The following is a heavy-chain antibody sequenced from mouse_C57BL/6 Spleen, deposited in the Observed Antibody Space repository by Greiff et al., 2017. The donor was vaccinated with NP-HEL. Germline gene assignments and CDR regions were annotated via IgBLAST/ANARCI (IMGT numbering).Heavy chain of an antibody. Sequence: VKLQQSGPELVKPGASVKISCKASGYSFTSYYIHWVKQRPGQGLEWIGWIYPGSGNTKYNEKFKGKATLTADTSSSTAYMQLSSLTSEDSAVYYCALDSSDYFDYWGQGTTLTVSS. D-gene: IGHD3-2*01. CDR3: ALDSSDYFDY. CDR1: GYSFTSYY. J-gene: IGHJ2*01. CDR2: IYPGSGNT. V-gene: IGHV1-66*01.